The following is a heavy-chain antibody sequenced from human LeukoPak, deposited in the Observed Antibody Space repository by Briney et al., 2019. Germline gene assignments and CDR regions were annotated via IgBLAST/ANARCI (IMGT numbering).Heavy chain of an antibody. J-gene: IGHJ4*02. CDR1: GYSISSGYY. D-gene: IGHD3-22*01. CDR3: ASDDSSGYYSDY. Sequence: SETLSLTCAVSGYSISSGYYWGWIRQPPGKGLEWIGSIYHSGSTYYNPSLKSRVTISVDTSKNQFSLKLSSVTAADTAVYYCASDDSSGYYSDYWGQGTLVTVSS. CDR2: IYHSGST. V-gene: IGHV4-38-2*01.